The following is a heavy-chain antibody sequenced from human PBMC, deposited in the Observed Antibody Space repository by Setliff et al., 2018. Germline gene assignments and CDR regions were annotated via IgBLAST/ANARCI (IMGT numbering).Heavy chain of an antibody. V-gene: IGHV4-61*09. CDR2: IYTSWST. CDR1: GASISSRRNY. D-gene: IGHD3-3*01. J-gene: IGHJ6*03. Sequence: CTVSGASISSRRNYWGWFRQPAGKELEWIGQIYTSWSTNYNPSLKSRVTISLDTSKNQFSLSLTSVTAEDTAVYYCARMSGFQYIDVWDKGTTVTVSS. CDR3: ARMSGFQYIDV.